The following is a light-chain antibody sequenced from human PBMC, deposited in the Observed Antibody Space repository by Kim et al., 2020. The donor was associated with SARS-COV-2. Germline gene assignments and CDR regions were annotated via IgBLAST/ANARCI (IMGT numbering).Light chain of an antibody. V-gene: IGKV3-15*01. Sequence: SGSPGERATLSCRANQSVSSSLAWYQQKPGQPPRLLIYAASTRATGIPPGFSGSGSGTEFTLTISSLQSEDFAVYYCQQYSNWPYTFGQGTKLEI. J-gene: IGKJ2*01. CDR1: QSVSSS. CDR3: QQYSNWPYT. CDR2: AAS.